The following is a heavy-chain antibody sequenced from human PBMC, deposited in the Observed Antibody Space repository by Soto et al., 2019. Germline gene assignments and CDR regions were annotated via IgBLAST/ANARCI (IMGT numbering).Heavy chain of an antibody. D-gene: IGHD4-4*01. CDR3: ARDWSYSFDY. V-gene: IGHV3-48*01. CDR1: GCNFGTFS. CDR2: IRSSSNTI. Sequence: GVPLLLSCAASGCNFGTFSIHWIRQAPGKGLEWVSYIRSSSNTIYYADCVKGRFTISSDNAKNSLYLQMNSLRAEDTAVYYCARDWSYSFDYWVQGILVTVSS. J-gene: IGHJ4*02.